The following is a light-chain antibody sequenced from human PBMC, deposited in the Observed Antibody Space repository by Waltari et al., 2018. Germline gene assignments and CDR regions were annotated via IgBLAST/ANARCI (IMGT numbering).Light chain of an antibody. CDR1: SIEDEP. CDR3: QVWHVPSDNLV. Sequence: SSVLTQPASVSVAPGKTARITCGGDSIEDEPVHWFRQRPGQAPVLVISYDDARPSGIPDRFSGSHSGNTANLIIRRVEAGDEADYYCQVWHVPSDNLVFGGGTKLTVL. CDR2: YDD. V-gene: IGLV3-21*04. J-gene: IGLJ3*02.